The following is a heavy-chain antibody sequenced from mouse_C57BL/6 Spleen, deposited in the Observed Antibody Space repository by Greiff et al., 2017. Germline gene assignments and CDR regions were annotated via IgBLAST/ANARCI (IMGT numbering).Heavy chain of an antibody. J-gene: IGHJ4*01. CDR3: ASYYSNYYAMDY. CDR1: GYTFTSYW. V-gene: IGHV1-59*01. D-gene: IGHD2-5*01. CDR2: IDPSDRYT. Sequence: QVQLQQPGAELVRPGTSVKLSCKASGYTFTSYWMHWVKQRPGQGLEWIGVIDPSDRYTNYNQKFKGKATLTVDTSSSTAYMQLSSLTSEYSAVDYCASYYSNYYAMDYWGQGTSVTVSS.